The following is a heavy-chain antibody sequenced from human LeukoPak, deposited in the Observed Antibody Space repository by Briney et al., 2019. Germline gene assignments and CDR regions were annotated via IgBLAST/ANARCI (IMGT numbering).Heavy chain of an antibody. V-gene: IGHV3-30*03. CDR2: ISYDGSNK. J-gene: IGHJ4*02. D-gene: IGHD3-22*01. CDR1: GFTFSTYW. CDR3: ARPFPYYDSSGYYTDY. Sequence: PGGSLRLSCAASGFTFSTYWMSWVRQAPGKGLEWVAVISYDGSNKHYADSVKGRFTISRDNSKNTLYLQMNSLRAEDTAVYYCARPFPYYDSSGYYTDYWGQGTLVTVSS.